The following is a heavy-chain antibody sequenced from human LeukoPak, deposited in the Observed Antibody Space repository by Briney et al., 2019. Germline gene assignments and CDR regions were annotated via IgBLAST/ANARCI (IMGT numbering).Heavy chain of an antibody. CDR3: ARGKTYYYDSSGYSNYYYYMDV. CDR1: GGSIGSSSYY. V-gene: IGHV4-39*07. CDR2: IYYSGST. J-gene: IGHJ6*03. Sequence: SETLSLTCTVSGGSIGSSSYYWGWIRQPPGKGLEWIGSIYYSGSTYYNPSLKSRVTISVDTSKNQFSLKLSSVTAADTAVYYCARGKTYYYDSSGYSNYYYYMDVWGKGTTVTVSS. D-gene: IGHD3-22*01.